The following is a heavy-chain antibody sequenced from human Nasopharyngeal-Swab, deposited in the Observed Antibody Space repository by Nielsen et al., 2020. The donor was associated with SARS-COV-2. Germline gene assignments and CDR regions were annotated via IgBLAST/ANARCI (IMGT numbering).Heavy chain of an antibody. V-gene: IGHV3-73*01. CDR2: IRSKANSYAT. D-gene: IGHD1-26*01. Sequence: GRTLRLSCAASGFTFSGSAMHWVRQASGKGLEWVGRIRSKANSYATAYAASVKGRFTISRDNLKNTAYLQMNSLKTEDTAVYYCARGLTYSGSDWDAFDIWGQGTMVTVSS. CDR3: ARGLTYSGSDWDAFDI. J-gene: IGHJ3*02. CDR1: GFTFSGSA.